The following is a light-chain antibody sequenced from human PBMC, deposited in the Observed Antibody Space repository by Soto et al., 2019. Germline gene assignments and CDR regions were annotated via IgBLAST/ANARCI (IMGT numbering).Light chain of an antibody. Sequence: DIQMTQSPSTLSASVGARVTITCRASQSLNNWLAWYQQRPGKAPKVLSYDASTLERGVPSRFSGTGSGTEFTLTISSLQPDDFATYYCQQYHRASITFGQGTRLEIK. V-gene: IGKV1-5*01. CDR1: QSLNNW. CDR2: DAS. CDR3: QQYHRASIT. J-gene: IGKJ5*01.